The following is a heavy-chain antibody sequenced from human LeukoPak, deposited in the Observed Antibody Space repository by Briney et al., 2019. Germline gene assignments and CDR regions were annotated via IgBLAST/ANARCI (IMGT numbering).Heavy chain of an antibody. CDR3: ARVPRGSGTYYFDS. D-gene: IGHD3-10*01. CDR2: INNDGSVT. V-gene: IGHV3-74*03. J-gene: IGHJ4*02. Sequence: PGGSLRLSCAASGFTFSSNWMHWVREAPGKGLVWFSRINNDGSVTTYAVSVKGRFTISRDNAKNTLYLQMNSLRAEDTAVYYCARVPRGSGTYYFDSWGQGTQVTVSS. CDR1: GFTFSSNW.